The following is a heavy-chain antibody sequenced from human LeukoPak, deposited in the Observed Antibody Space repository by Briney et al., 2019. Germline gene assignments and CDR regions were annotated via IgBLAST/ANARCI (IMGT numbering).Heavy chain of an antibody. J-gene: IGHJ4*02. CDR2: LHYSGSP. Sequence: PSETLSLTCSVSGGSISSGAYYWGWIRQPPGKGLEWIGSLHYSGSPYYNPSLKSRVTISVDTSKNQLSLRLSSVTAADTAVYYCARHWSWYVDYWGQGTLVTVSS. CDR3: ARHWSWYVDY. D-gene: IGHD6-13*01. CDR1: GGSISSGAYY. V-gene: IGHV4-39*01.